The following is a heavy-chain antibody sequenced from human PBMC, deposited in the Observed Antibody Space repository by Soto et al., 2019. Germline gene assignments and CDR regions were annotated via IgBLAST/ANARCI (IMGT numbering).Heavy chain of an antibody. CDR1: GYTFTSYA. Sequence: ASVKVSCKASGYTFTSYAMHWVRQAPGQRLEWMGWINAGNGNTKYSQKFQGRVTITRDTSASTAYMELSSLRSEDTAVYYCARAGITIFFGEDYYYYMEVWGKGTTVTVSS. CDR3: ARAGITIFFGEDYYYYMEV. V-gene: IGHV1-3*01. J-gene: IGHJ6*03. CDR2: INAGNGNT. D-gene: IGHD3-3*01.